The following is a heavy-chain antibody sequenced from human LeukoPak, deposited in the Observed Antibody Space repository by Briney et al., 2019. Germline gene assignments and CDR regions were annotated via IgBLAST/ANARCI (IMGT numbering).Heavy chain of an antibody. CDR1: GGTFSSYA. J-gene: IGHJ2*01. Sequence: SVKVSCKASGGTFSSYAISWVRQAPGQGLEWMGGIIPIFGTANYAQKFQGRVTITADKSTSTAYMQLSSLRSEDTAVYYCARTILWFGELLTEDWYFDLWGRGTLVTVSS. CDR3: ARTILWFGELLTEDWYFDL. D-gene: IGHD3-10*01. CDR2: IIPIFGTA. V-gene: IGHV1-69*06.